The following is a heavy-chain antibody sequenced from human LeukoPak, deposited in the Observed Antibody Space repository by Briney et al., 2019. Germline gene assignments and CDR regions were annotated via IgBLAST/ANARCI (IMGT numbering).Heavy chain of an antibody. V-gene: IGHV1-8*01. CDR2: MNPNSGNT. CDR3: ARGGEWQWLGNRPYWYFDL. CDR1: GYTFTSYD. D-gene: IGHD6-19*01. J-gene: IGHJ2*01. Sequence: ASVKVSCKASGYTFTSYDINWVRQATGQGLEWMGWMNPNSGNTGYAQKFQGRVTMTRNTSISTAYMELSSLRSEDTAVYYCARGGEWQWLGNRPYWYFDLWGRGTLVTVSS.